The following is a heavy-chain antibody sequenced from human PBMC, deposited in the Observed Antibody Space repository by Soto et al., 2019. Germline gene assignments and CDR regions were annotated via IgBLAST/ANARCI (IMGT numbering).Heavy chain of an antibody. D-gene: IGHD2-15*01. Sequence: SETLSLTCTVSGGSVSRYYWSWIRQPPGKGLQLIGYISYSGSTNYNPSLKSRVAIYGDTSKIQFSLKLSSETAADKAVYYCARLDCSAGSCYSPYYYYYYMDVWGKGTTVT. V-gene: IGHV4-59*08. J-gene: IGHJ6*03. CDR3: ARLDCSAGSCYSPYYYYYYMDV. CDR2: ISYSGST. CDR1: GGSVSRYY.